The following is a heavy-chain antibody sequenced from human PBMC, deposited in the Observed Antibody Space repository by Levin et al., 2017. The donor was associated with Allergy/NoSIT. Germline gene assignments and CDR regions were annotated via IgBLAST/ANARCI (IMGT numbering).Heavy chain of an antibody. J-gene: IGHJ6*02. CDR3: ASIVHEGRFLEWLPRAREYYGMDV. CDR1: GGSISSSSYY. V-gene: IGHV4-39*07. CDR2: IYYSGST. D-gene: IGHD3-3*01. Sequence: SETLSLTCTVSGGSISSSSYYWGWIRQPPGKGLEWIGSIYYSGSTYYNPSLKSRVTISVGTSKNQFSLKLSSVTAADTAVYYCASIVHEGRFLEWLPRAREYYGMDVWGQGTTVTVSS.